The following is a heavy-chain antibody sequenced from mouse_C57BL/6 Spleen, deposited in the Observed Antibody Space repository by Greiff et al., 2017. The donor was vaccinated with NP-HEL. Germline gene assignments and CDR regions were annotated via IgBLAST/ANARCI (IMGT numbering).Heavy chain of an antibody. V-gene: IGHV1-64*01. Sequence: QVQLQQPGAELVKPGASVKLSCKASGYTFTSYWMHWVKQRPGQGLEWIGMIHPNSGSTNYNEKFKSKATLTADKSSSTAYMQLSSLTSEDSAVYYCARGGNHGDYYAMDYWGQGTSVTVSS. CDR3: ARGGNHGDYYAMDY. D-gene: IGHD2-1*01. CDR2: IHPNSGST. J-gene: IGHJ4*01. CDR1: GYTFTSYW.